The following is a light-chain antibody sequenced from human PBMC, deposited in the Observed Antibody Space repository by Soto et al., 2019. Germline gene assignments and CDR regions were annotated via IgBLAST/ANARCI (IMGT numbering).Light chain of an antibody. CDR1: QSVSSY. V-gene: IGKV3-11*01. J-gene: IGKJ4*01. CDR2: DAS. Sequence: EMVLTQSPATLSLSPGERATLSCRASQSVSSYLAWYQQNPGQAPTLLIYDASNRATGIPARFSGSGSGTDFTLTISSLEPRDFAAYYCQQRSNWLSLTFGGGTKVEIK. CDR3: QQRSNWLSLT.